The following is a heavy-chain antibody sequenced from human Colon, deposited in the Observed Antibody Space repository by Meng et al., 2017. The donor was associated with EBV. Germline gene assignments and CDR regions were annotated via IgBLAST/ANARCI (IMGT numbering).Heavy chain of an antibody. D-gene: IGHD5-12*01. V-gene: IGHV4-30-4*01. CDR3: ATGRGYETYLQH. CDR2: ISYNGIT. J-gene: IGHJ1*01. Sequence: GHGWAKSIQVLSVTGRVPGGSMSHVDYYWCLIRQPPGKGLEWIGCISYNGITYFTPSLKIRVIISVDTSKNQSSLKLHSVTVADTAVYYCATGRGYETYLQHWGQGTLVTVSS. CDR1: GGSMSHVDYY.